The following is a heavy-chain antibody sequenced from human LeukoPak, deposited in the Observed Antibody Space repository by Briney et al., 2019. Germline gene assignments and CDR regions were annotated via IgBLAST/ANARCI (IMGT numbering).Heavy chain of an antibody. CDR2: ISYDGSNK. D-gene: IGHD3-10*01. CDR3: ARDMVRGLPDY. J-gene: IGHJ4*02. V-gene: IGHV3-30-3*01. CDR1: GFTFSSYA. Sequence: GGSLRLSCAASGFTFSSYAMHWVRQAPGKGLEWVAVISYDGSNKYYADSVKGRFTISRDNSKNTLYPQMNSLRAEDTAVYYCARDMVRGLPDYWGQGTLVTVSS.